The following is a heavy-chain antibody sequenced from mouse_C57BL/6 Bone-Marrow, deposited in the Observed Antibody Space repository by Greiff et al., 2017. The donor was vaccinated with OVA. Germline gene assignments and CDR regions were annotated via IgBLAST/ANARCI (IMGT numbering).Heavy chain of an antibody. CDR3: ARPRWLLRRMAMDY. Sequence: EVKLMESGGGLVKPGGSLKLSCAASGFTFSDYGMHWVRQAPEKGLEWVAYISSGSSTIYYADTVKGRFTISRDNAKNTLFLQMTRLRSEDTAMYDGARPRWLLRRMAMDYWGQGTSVTVSA. V-gene: IGHV5-17*01. J-gene: IGHJ4*01. CDR1: GFTFSDYG. CDR2: ISSGSSTI. D-gene: IGHD2-3*01.